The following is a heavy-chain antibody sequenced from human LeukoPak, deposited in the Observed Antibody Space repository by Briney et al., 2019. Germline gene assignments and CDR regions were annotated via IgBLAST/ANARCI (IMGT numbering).Heavy chain of an antibody. D-gene: IGHD1-26*01. CDR1: GGSISSYY. CDR3: SRESGPYCPFGH. V-gene: IGHV4-59*01. CDR2: ISYSGIT. Sequence: SETLSLTCTVSGGSISSYYWSWIRQPPGKGLEWIGYISYSGITNYNPSLKSRVTISVDTSKNQFSLKLSSVTAADTAVYYCSRESGPYCPFGHWGQGTLVAVTS. J-gene: IGHJ5*02.